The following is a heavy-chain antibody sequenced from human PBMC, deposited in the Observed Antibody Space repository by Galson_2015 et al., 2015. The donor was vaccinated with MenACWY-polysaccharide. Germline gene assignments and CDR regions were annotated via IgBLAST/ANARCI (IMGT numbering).Heavy chain of an antibody. Sequence: RLSCAASGFTFNSYAMHWVRQAPGKGLEWVAVISYDASNKYYADSVEGRFTISRDNSKNTLYLQMNSLGAEDTAVYYCARDYCSRTSCSGMDVWGQGTTVTVSS. J-gene: IGHJ6*02. CDR1: GFTFNSYA. CDR3: ARDYCSRTSCSGMDV. V-gene: IGHV3-30-3*01. D-gene: IGHD2-2*01. CDR2: ISYDASNK.